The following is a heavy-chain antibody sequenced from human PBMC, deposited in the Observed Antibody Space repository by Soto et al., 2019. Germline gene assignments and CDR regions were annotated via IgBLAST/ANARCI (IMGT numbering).Heavy chain of an antibody. J-gene: IGHJ4*02. D-gene: IGHD3-10*01. CDR2: IYSGGST. Sequence: GGSLRLSCAASGFTVSSNYMSWVRQAPGKGLEWVSVIYSGGSTYYADSVKGRFTISRDNSKNTLYLQMNSLRAEDTAVYYCARVKYGSGSYRFDYWGQGTLVTVSS. V-gene: IGHV3-53*01. CDR3: ARVKYGSGSYRFDY. CDR1: GFTVSSNY.